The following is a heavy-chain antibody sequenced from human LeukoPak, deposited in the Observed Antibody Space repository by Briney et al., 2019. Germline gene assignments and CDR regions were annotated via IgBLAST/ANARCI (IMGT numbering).Heavy chain of an antibody. J-gene: IGHJ3*02. CDR2: IYSGGST. CDR1: GFTVSSNY. Sequence: GGSLRLSCAASGFTVSSNYMSWVRQAPGKGLEWVSVIYSGGSTYYADSVKGRVTISRDNSKNTLYLQMNSLRAEDTAVYYCARGGGVRGYSGYDPDAFDIWGQGTMVTVSS. V-gene: IGHV3-53*01. CDR3: ARGGGVRGYSGYDPDAFDI. D-gene: IGHD5-12*01.